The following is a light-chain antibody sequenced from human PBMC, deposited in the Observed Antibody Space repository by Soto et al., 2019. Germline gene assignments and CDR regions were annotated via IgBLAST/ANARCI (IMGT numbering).Light chain of an antibody. J-gene: IGKJ1*01. Sequence: IVFTQSPCTLSSSPGERATLSCRASQSVSTSNLAWYQQRPGQAPRLLIYGASRRATGIPDRFSGSGSGTDFTLTISRLEPEDLAVYYCQQYDNSGWTFGQGTKVDIK. CDR1: QSVSTSN. CDR3: QQYDNSGWT. CDR2: GAS. V-gene: IGKV3-20*01.